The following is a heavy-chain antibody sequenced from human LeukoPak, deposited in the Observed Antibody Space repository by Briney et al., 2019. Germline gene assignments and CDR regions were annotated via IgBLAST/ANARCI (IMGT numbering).Heavy chain of an antibody. CDR2: ISYDGSNK. CDR3: AKGRSYMDV. CDR1: GFTFSSYG. Sequence: GGSLRLSCAASGFTFSSYGMHWVRQAPGKGLEWVAVISYDGSNKYYADSVKGRFTISRDNSKNTLYLQMNSLRAEDTAVYYCAKGRSYMDVWGKGTTVTVSS. J-gene: IGHJ6*03. V-gene: IGHV3-30*18.